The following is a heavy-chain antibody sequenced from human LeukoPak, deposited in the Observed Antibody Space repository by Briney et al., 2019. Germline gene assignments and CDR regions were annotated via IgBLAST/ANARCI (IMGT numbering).Heavy chain of an antibody. V-gene: IGHV3-74*01. Sequence: GGSLRLSCAASGFTFRNYMMHWVRQAPGKGVVWVSRINSDGSSTSYADSVKGRFTISRDNAKNTLYLQMNSLRAEDTAVYYCARGGIAAANDYWGQGTLVTVSS. J-gene: IGHJ4*02. D-gene: IGHD6-13*01. CDR1: GFTFRNYM. CDR2: INSDGSST. CDR3: ARGGIAAANDY.